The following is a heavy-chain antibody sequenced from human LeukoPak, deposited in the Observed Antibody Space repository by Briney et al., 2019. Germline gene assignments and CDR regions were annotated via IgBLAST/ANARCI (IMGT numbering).Heavy chain of an antibody. CDR2: IKQDRSEK. D-gene: IGHD3-3*01. CDR1: GFTFSSYW. V-gene: IGHV3-7*01. J-gene: IGHJ4*02. Sequence: GGSLRLSCAASGFTFSSYWMSWVRQAPGKGLEWVANIKQDRSEKYYVDSVKGRFTISRDNAKNSLYLQMNSLRAEDTAVYYCARGGDPYYDFWDINTGDYWGQGTLVTVSS. CDR3: ARGGDPYYDFWDINTGDY.